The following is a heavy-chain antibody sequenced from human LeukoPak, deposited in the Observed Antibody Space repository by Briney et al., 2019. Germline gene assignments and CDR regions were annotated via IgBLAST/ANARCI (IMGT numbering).Heavy chain of an antibody. Sequence: PGRSLRLSCAAYGFTFSSYSMNWVRQAPGKGLEWVSHISSSSSPIYYADSVKGRFTISRDNAKNALYLQMNSLRAEDTAVYYCAREGLGDDSSGYYYVNFDYWGQGTLVTVSS. V-gene: IGHV3-48*01. CDR3: AREGLGDDSSGYYYVNFDY. D-gene: IGHD3-22*01. J-gene: IGHJ4*02. CDR2: ISSSSSPI. CDR1: GFTFSSYS.